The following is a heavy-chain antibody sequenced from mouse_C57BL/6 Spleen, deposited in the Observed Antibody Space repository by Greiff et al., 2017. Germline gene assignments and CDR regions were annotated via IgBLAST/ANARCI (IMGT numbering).Heavy chain of an antibody. V-gene: IGHV1-85*01. J-gene: IGHJ1*03. Sequence: QVQLQQSGPELVKPGASVKLSCKASGYTFTSYDINWVKQRPGQGLEWIGWIYPRDGSTKYNEKFKGKDTLTVDPSSSTAYMELHRLTSEDSAVYFCARSATTVVAHWYFDVWGTGTTVTVSS. CDR1: GYTFTSYD. D-gene: IGHD1-1*01. CDR3: ARSATTVVAHWYFDV. CDR2: IYPRDGST.